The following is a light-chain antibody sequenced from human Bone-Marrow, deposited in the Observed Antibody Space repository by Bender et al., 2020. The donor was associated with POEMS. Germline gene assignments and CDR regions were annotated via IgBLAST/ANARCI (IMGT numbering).Light chain of an antibody. J-gene: IGLJ3*02. CDR2: KDN. V-gene: IGLV3-25*03. CDR1: ALPKQY. CDR3: QSVDSSDSYRV. Sequence: SYELTQPPSVSVSPGHTARITCSGDALPKQYAFWYQQKSGQAPVLVIYKDNKRHSGIPERFSGSSSGTTVTLTISGVQAEDEADYYCQSVDSSDSYRVFGGGTKLTVL.